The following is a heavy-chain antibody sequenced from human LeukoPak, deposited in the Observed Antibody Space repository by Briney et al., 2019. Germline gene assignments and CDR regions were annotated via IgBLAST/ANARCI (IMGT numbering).Heavy chain of an antibody. Sequence: PGGSLRLSCVASGFTFDDYGTSWVRQGPGKGLEWVSGINWNGGSTGYADSVKGRFTISRDNAKNSLYLQMKSLRAEDTAVYYCARGKTSQNIVTRKTYNWFDPWGQGTLVTVSS. CDR1: GFTFDDYG. J-gene: IGHJ5*02. CDR2: INWNGGST. D-gene: IGHD2/OR15-2a*01. V-gene: IGHV3-20*04. CDR3: ARGKTSQNIVTRKTYNWFDP.